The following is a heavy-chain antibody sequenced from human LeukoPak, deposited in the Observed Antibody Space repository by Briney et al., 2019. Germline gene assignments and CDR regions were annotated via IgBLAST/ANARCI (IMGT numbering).Heavy chain of an antibody. Sequence: ASVKVSCKASGYTFTSYDINWVRQATGQGLEWMGWMNPNSGTTGYAQKFQGRVTITRNSSISTGYMELSSLRSEDTAVYYCARVDDYVWGSFRFWGQGTLVTVSS. CDR3: ARVDDYVWGSFRF. CDR1: GYTFTSYD. CDR2: MNPNSGTT. V-gene: IGHV1-8*03. J-gene: IGHJ4*02. D-gene: IGHD3-16*02.